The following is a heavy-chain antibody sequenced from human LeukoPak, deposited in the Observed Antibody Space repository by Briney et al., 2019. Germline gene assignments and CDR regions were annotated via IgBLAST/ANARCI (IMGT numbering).Heavy chain of an antibody. D-gene: IGHD1-26*01. J-gene: IGHJ4*02. CDR1: GFTFSRFG. CDR2: ISVSTTSR. Sequence: GGSLRLSCAASGFTFSRFGMSWVRQAPGKGPEWVSHISVSTTSRYYADSVMGRFTISRDNAKNSLYLQMNSLRGEDTAVYYCARGVIVGATTLDYWGQGTLVTVSS. CDR3: ARGVIVGATTLDY. V-gene: IGHV3-48*01.